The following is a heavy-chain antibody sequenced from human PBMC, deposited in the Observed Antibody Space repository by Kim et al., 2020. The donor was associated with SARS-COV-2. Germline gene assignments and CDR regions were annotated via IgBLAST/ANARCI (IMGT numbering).Heavy chain of an antibody. D-gene: IGHD6-19*01. J-gene: IGHJ4*02. Sequence: YADFVEGRVTISSDNANTTLYLQVTSLRAEDTAVYYCARDRGWLVHRFDYWGQGTLVTVSS. CDR3: ARDRGWLVHRFDY. V-gene: IGHV3-33*01.